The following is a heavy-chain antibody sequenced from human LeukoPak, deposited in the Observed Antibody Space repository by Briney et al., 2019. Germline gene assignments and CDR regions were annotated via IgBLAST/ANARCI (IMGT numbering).Heavy chain of an antibody. Sequence: PGGSLRLSCAASGFPFSTYAMSWVRQAPGKALEWVSTISSTTDNYNYYAGSVKGRFTISRDNARNSLYLQMNSLRVEDTAVYYCARGTNWSPLDFDYWGQGTLVTVSS. CDR2: ISSTTDNYN. CDR3: ARGTNWSPLDFDY. D-gene: IGHD3-3*01. V-gene: IGHV3-21*06. J-gene: IGHJ4*02. CDR1: GFPFSTYA.